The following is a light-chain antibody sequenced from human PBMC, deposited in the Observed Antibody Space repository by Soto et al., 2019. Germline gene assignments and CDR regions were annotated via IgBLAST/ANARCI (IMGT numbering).Light chain of an antibody. V-gene: IGKV4-1*01. J-gene: IGKJ4*01. CDR2: WAS. CDR3: QQYYSSPHLT. Sequence: DIVMTQSPDSLAVSLGERATINCKSSQSVLYSSNNKNYLAWYQQKPGQPPKLLIYWASTRESGVPDRFSGSGSGTDFTLTISSLQAEDVAVYYCQQYYSSPHLTFGGGTKVHIK. CDR1: QSVLYSSNNKNY.